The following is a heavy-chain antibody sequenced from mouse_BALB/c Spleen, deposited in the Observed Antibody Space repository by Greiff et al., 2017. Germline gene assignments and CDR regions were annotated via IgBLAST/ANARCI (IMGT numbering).Heavy chain of an antibody. Sequence: EVQGVESGGGLVKPGGSLKLSCAASGFAFSSYDMSWVRQTPEKRLEWVAYISTGGGRTYYPDTVKGRFTISRDNAKNTLYLQMSSLKSEDTAMYYCERDDGGFAYWGQGTLVTVSA. D-gene: IGHD2-3*01. CDR3: ERDDGGFAY. CDR2: ISTGGGRT. V-gene: IGHV5-12-1*01. J-gene: IGHJ3*01. CDR1: GFAFSSYD.